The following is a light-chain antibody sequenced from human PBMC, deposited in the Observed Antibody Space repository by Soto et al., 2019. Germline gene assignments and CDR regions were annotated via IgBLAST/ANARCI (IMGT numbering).Light chain of an antibody. J-gene: IGKJ5*01. CDR1: QSVSSY. V-gene: IGKV3-11*01. CDR2: DAS. Sequence: IVLTQSPATLSLSPWERASLSCRASQSVSSYLAWYQQKPGQAPRLLIYDASNRATGIPARFSGSGSGTDFTLTISSLEPEDFAVYYCQQRSNWPTFGQGTRLEIK. CDR3: QQRSNWPT.